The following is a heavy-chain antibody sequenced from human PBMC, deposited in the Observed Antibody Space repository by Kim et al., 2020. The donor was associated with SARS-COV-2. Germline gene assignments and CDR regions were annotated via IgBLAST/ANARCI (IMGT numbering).Heavy chain of an antibody. CDR2: IYYSGST. Sequence: SETLSLTCTVSGGSISSYYWSWIRQPPGKGLEWIGYIYYSGSTNYNPSLKSRVTISVDTSKNQFSLKLSSVTAADTAVYYCARGAEMATADAFDIWGQGTMVTDSS. CDR3: ARGAEMATADAFDI. J-gene: IGHJ3*02. D-gene: IGHD5-12*01. V-gene: IGHV4-59*01. CDR1: GGSISSYY.